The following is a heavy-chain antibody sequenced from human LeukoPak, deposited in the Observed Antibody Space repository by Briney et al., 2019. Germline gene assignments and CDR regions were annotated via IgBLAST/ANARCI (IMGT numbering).Heavy chain of an antibody. CDR3: AGDDSSSWYEGNWFDP. D-gene: IGHD6-13*01. CDR2: IWYDGSNK. V-gene: IGHV3-33*01. Sequence: PGRSLRLSCAASGFTFSSYGMHWVRQAPGKGLEWVAVIWYDGSNKYYADSVKGRFTISRDNAKNSLYLQMNSLRAEDTAVYYCAGDDSSSWYEGNWFDPWGQGTLVTVSS. J-gene: IGHJ5*02. CDR1: GFTFSSYG.